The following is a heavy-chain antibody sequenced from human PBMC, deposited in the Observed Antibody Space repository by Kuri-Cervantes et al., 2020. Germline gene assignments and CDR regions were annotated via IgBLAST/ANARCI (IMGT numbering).Heavy chain of an antibody. CDR2: IYYSGST. V-gene: IGHV4-30-4*01. CDR1: GGSISGGDYY. J-gene: IGHJ5*02. D-gene: IGHD3-22*01. Sequence: LRLSCTVSGGSISGGDYYWSWIRQPPGKGLEWIGYIYYSGSTYYNPSLKSRVTISVDTPKNQFSLKLSSVTAADTAVYYCAREGGYYYDSSGYYVTGWFDPWGQGTLVTVSS. CDR3: AREGGYYYDSSGYYVTGWFDP.